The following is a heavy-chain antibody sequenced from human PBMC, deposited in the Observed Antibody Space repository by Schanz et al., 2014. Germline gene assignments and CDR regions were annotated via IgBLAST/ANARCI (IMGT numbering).Heavy chain of an antibody. Sequence: EVQLVESGGGLVQPGGSLRLSCAASGFTFSSYAMHWVRQAPGKGLEYVSAISSNGGSTYYANSVKGRFTISRDNSKNTMYLQMNSLRAEDTAVYYCVKDLQRELLRDDHYYGMDVWGQGTTVTVSS. CDR1: GFTFSSYA. V-gene: IGHV3-64*01. D-gene: IGHD1-26*01. CDR2: ISSNGGST. J-gene: IGHJ6*02. CDR3: VKDLQRELLRDDHYYGMDV.